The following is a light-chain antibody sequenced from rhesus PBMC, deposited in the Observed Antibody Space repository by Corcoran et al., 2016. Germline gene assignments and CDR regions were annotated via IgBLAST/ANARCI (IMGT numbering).Light chain of an antibody. CDR1: QVISTY. CDR3: QQYNSFPYS. V-gene: IGKV1-25*01. J-gene: IGKJ2*01. Sequence: DIQMTQSPSSVSASVGDRVTITCRASQVISTYLAWYQQKPGKAPKLLLYYATALQTGVPSRFRGSGSGTDFTLIISSLQPEDFATYYCQQYNSFPYSFGQGTKVEIK. CDR2: YAT.